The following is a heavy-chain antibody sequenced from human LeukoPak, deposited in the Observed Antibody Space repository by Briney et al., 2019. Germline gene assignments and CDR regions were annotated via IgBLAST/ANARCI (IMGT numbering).Heavy chain of an antibody. CDR3: AKVGWMTTVTTFDY. V-gene: IGHV3-30*02. Sequence: SGGSLRLSCAASGFTFSSYGMHWVRQAPGKGLEWVAFIRYDGSNKYYADSVKGRFTISRDNSKNTLYLQMNSLRAEDTAVYYCAKVGWMTTVTTFDYWGQGTLVTVSS. CDR1: GFTFSSYG. D-gene: IGHD4-17*01. J-gene: IGHJ4*02. CDR2: IRYDGSNK.